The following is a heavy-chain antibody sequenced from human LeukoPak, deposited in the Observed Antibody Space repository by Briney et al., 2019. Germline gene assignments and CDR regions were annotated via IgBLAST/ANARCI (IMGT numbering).Heavy chain of an antibody. Sequence: GGSLRLSCAASGFNFRTYSMNWVRQAPGKGLEWVSFISSSDSTIYYADSVKGRFTISRDNAKNSLYLQMNSLRAEDTAVYYCAREDWGTYGMDVWGQGTTVTVSS. J-gene: IGHJ6*02. CDR3: AREDWGTYGMDV. CDR2: ISSSDSTI. D-gene: IGHD3-16*01. CDR1: GFNFRTYS. V-gene: IGHV3-48*04.